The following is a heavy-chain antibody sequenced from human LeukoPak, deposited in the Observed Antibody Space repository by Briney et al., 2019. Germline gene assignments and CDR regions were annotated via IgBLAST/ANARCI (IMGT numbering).Heavy chain of an antibody. CDR1: GGSFSVYY. V-gene: IGHV4-34*01. CDR3: ARGRGYCSGGSCYYPAFLTGGRSDY. D-gene: IGHD2-15*01. Sequence: SETLSLTCAVYGGSFSVYYWSWIRQPPGKGPEWIGEINHSGSTNYNPSLKSRVTISVDTSKNQFSLKLSSVTAADTAVYYCARGRGYCSGGSCYYPAFLTGGRSDYWGQGTLVTVSS. CDR2: INHSGST. J-gene: IGHJ4*02.